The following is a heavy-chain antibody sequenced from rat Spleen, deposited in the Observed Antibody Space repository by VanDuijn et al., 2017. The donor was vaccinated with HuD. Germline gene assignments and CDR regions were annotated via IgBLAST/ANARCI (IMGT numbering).Heavy chain of an antibody. V-gene: IGHV5-7*01. CDR3: ARHELPGALMEA. D-gene: IGHD1-4*01. CDR2: ISYDGSST. J-gene: IGHJ4*01. Sequence: EVQLVESGGGLVQPGRSLKLSCAASGFTFSDYYMAWVRQAPTKGLEWVATISYDGSSTYYRDSVKGRFTISRDNAKSTLYLQMDSLRSEDTATYYCARHELPGALMEAWGQGASVTVSS. CDR1: GFTFSDYY.